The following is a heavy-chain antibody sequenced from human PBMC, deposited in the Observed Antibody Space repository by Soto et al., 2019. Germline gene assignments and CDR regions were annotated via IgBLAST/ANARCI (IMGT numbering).Heavy chain of an antibody. D-gene: IGHD3-22*01. CDR3: ARGLASFYDSSGFPYYFDY. Sequence: SETLSLTYTVSGGSISTYYWSWILQPPGKGLEWIGYIYYSGNTNYNPSLKSRVTIAVDRSKNQFSLKLSSVTAADTAVYYCARGLASFYDSSGFPYYFDYWGQGALVTSPQ. CDR2: IYYSGNT. CDR1: GGSISTYY. V-gene: IGHV4-59*01. J-gene: IGHJ4*02.